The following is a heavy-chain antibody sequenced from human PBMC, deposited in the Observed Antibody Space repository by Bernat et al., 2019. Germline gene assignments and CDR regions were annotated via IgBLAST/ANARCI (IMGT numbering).Heavy chain of an antibody. CDR2: INSDGSST. J-gene: IGHJ1*01. V-gene: IGHV3-74*01. D-gene: IGHD3-16*02. Sequence: EVQLVESGGGLVQPGGSLRLSCAASGFTFSSYWMHWVRQAPGKGLVWVSRINSDGSSTSYADSVKGRFTISRDNAKNTLYLQMNSLRAEDTAVYYWARGGNYDYIWGSYRPAEYFQHWGQGTLVTVSS. CDR3: ARGGNYDYIWGSYRPAEYFQH. CDR1: GFTFSSYW.